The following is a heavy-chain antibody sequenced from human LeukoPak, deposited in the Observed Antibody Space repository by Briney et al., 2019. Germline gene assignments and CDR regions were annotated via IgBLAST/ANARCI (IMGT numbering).Heavy chain of an antibody. V-gene: IGHV1-24*01. D-gene: IGHD7-27*01. J-gene: IGHJ4*02. CDR1: GSTLTEFS. Sequence: ASVKVSCKVSGSTLTEFSIHWVRQAPGKGLEWRGGFVREDDETIYAQSFQGRVTMTEATSTDTAYMELSSLRSEDTAMYYCAPIAPGDLFDSWGQGTLVTVSS. CDR3: APIAPGDLFDS. CDR2: FVREDDET.